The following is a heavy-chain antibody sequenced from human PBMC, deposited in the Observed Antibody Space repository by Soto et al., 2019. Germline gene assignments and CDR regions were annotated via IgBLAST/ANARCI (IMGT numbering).Heavy chain of an antibody. CDR3: AGSRGYYYGMDV. V-gene: IGHV4-4*02. J-gene: IGHJ6*02. CDR1: GGSISSSNW. CDR2: IYHSGST. Sequence: PSETLSLTCAVSGGSISSSNWWSWVRQPPGKGLEWIGEIYHSGSTNYNPSLKSRATISVDKSKNQFSLKLSSVTAADTAVYYCAGSRGYYYGMDVWGQGTTVTVSS.